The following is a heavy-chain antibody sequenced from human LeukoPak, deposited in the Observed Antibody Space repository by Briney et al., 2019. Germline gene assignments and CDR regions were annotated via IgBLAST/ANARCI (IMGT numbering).Heavy chain of an antibody. Sequence: PAGSRRLSCVASGFTFSDYHMSWIRQVPGKGLEWVSYISSSGSTIYYADSVKGRFTISRDNAKNSLYLQMNSLRAEDTAVYYCARAPYCTNGVCHNWFDPWGQGTLVTVSS. CDR1: GFTFSDYH. J-gene: IGHJ5*02. CDR2: ISSSGSTI. V-gene: IGHV3-11*01. D-gene: IGHD2-8*01. CDR3: ARAPYCTNGVCHNWFDP.